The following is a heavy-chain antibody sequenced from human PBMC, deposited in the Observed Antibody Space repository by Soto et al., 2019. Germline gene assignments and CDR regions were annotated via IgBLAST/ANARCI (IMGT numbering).Heavy chain of an antibody. V-gene: IGHV3-30-3*01. CDR2: ISYDGSNK. Sequence: PGGSLRLSCAASGFTFSSYAMHWVRQAPGKGLEWVAVISYDGSNKYYADSVKGRFTISRDNSKNTLYLQMNSLRAEDTAVYYCARNSAGENYYYYGMDVWGQGTTVTVSS. CDR3: ARNSAGENYYYYGMDV. D-gene: IGHD3-16*01. CDR1: GFTFSSYA. J-gene: IGHJ6*02.